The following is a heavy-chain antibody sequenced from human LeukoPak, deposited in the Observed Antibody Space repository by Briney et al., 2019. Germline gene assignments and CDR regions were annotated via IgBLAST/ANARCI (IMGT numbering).Heavy chain of an antibody. CDR3: ARLIGRLLWFGELED. CDR2: MSYSGST. V-gene: IGHV4-39*01. J-gene: IGHJ4*02. CDR1: GGSISSGSFY. D-gene: IGHD3-10*01. Sequence: SETLSLTCTVSGGSISSGSFYWGWIRQPPGKGLEWIGSMSYSGSTYYNPSLKSRVTISVDTSKNQFSLKLSSVTAADTAVYYCARLIGRLLWFGELEDWGQGTLVTVSS.